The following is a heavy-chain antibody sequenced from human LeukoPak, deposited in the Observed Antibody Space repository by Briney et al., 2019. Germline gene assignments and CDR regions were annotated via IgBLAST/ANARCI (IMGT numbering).Heavy chain of an antibody. D-gene: IGHD3-9*01. CDR2: IIPIFGTA. CDR3: ARCILTGYYLYYGMDV. Sequence: SVKVSCKASGGTFSSYAISWVRQAPGQGLEWMGGIIPIFGTANYAQKFQGRVTITADGSTSTAYMELSSLRSEDTAVYYCARCILTGYYLYYGMDVWGQGTTVTVSS. CDR1: GGTFSSYA. J-gene: IGHJ6*02. V-gene: IGHV1-69*01.